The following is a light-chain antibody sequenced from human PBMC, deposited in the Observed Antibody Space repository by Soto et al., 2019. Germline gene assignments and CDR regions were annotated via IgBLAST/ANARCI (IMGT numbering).Light chain of an antibody. CDR2: GAS. Sequence: EIVLTQSPATLSLSPGERATLSCRASQSVASNNLAWYQQKPGQSPRLLIYGASSRATGIPDRFSGSGSGTEFTLTISSLQSEDFAVYYCQQYNNWGTFGQGTKVDIK. J-gene: IGKJ1*01. V-gene: IGKV3D-15*01. CDR1: QSVASNN. CDR3: QQYNNWGT.